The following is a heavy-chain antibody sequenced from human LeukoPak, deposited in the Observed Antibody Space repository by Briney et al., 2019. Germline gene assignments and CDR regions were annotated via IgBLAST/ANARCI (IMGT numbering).Heavy chain of an antibody. V-gene: IGHV3-30*18. Sequence: GGSLRLSCAASGFTFSSYGMHWVRQAPGKGLEWVAVISYDGSNKYYADSVKGRFTISRDNSKNTLSLQMNSLRVEDTAVYYCAKEHVSRISMWDSWGQGTLVTVSS. J-gene: IGHJ4*02. CDR1: GFTFSSYG. CDR3: AKEHVSRISMWDS. D-gene: IGHD2-15*01. CDR2: ISYDGSNK.